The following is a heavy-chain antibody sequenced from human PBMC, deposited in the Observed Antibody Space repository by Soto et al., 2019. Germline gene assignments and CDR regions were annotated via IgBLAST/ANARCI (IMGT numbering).Heavy chain of an antibody. V-gene: IGHV3-9*01. D-gene: IGHD3-10*01. CDR2: IAWNSDII. Sequence: EVQLVESGGGLVQPGRSLRLSCAASGFSFEDYAMHWVRQAPGKGLEWVSGIAWNSDIIGYADSVKGRFTISRDNVKKAMYLQMNSLRPEDTAVYYCAKDYYGSEIYGMDVWGQGTTVTVSS. J-gene: IGHJ6*02. CDR3: AKDYYGSEIYGMDV. CDR1: GFSFEDYA.